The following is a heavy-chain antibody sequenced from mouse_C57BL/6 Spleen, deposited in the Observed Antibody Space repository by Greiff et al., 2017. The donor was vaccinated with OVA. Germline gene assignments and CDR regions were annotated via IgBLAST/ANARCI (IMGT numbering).Heavy chain of an antibody. CDR1: GYAFSSYW. D-gene: IGHD1-1*01. CDR2: IYPGDGDT. J-gene: IGHJ2*01. CDR3: AREGLLRVFDY. Sequence: QVQLQQSGAELVKPGASVKISCKASGYAFSSYWMNWVKQRPGKGLEWIGQIYPGDGDTNYNGKFKGKATLTADKSSSTAYMQLSSLASEDSAVYFCAREGLLRVFDYWGQGTTLTVSS. V-gene: IGHV1-80*01.